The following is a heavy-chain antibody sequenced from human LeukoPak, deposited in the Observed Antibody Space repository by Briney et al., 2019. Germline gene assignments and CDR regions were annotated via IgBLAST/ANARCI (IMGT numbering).Heavy chain of an antibody. CDR2: MYYSGST. V-gene: IGHV4-61*01. CDR1: GGSVSSGSYY. J-gene: IGHJ6*04. CDR3: ARLASERGGDCHQVWYYGMDV. D-gene: IGHD2-21*02. Sequence: SETLSLTCTVSGGSVSSGSYYWSWIRQPPGKGLEWIGYMYYSGSTNYNPSLKSRVTISVDTSKNQFSLKLSSVTAADTAVYYCARLASERGGDCHQVWYYGMDVWGKGTTVTVSS.